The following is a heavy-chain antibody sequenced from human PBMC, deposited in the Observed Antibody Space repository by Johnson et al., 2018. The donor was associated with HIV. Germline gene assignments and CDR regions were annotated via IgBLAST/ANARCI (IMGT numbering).Heavy chain of an antibody. J-gene: IGHJ3*02. CDR1: GFTFSDYA. V-gene: IGHV3-30*04. Sequence: QVQLVESGGNVVQPGRSLRLSCAASGFTFSDYAMHWVRQAPGKGLEWVAVISYDGSNKYYADSVKGRFTISRDNSKNTLYLQMYSLRAEDTAVYYCARVSLYGSDAFDIWGQGTMVTVSS. CDR2: ISYDGSNK. CDR3: ARVSLYGSDAFDI. D-gene: IGHD5-24*01.